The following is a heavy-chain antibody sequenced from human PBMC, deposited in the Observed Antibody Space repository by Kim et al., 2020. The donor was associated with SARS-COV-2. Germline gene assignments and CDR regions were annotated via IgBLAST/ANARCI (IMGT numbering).Heavy chain of an antibody. D-gene: IGHD2-15*01. CDR3: ARHPPGSA. Sequence: GGSAYYADSVQGRFIISRDNSKNTLYLQMSSLRVDDTVVYYCARHPPGSAWGQGTLVTVSS. J-gene: IGHJ4*02. CDR2: GGSA. V-gene: IGHV3-53*01.